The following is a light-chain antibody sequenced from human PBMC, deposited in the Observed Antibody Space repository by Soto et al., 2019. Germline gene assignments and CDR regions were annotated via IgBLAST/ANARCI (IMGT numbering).Light chain of an antibody. Sequence: QSVLTQPRSVSGSPGQSVTISCTGTSSDIGAYDYVFWYLQYPGKSPKLIIYDVFKRPSGVPARFSGSKSGDTASLTISGLQTEDEADYHCCSYAGRHTLVFGGGTKVTVL. CDR2: DVF. CDR3: CSYAGRHTLV. V-gene: IGLV2-11*01. J-gene: IGLJ3*02. CDR1: SSDIGAYDY.